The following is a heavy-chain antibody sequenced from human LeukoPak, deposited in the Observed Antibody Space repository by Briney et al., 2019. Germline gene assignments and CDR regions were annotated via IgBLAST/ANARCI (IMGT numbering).Heavy chain of an antibody. V-gene: IGHV1-69*04. Sequence: SVKVSCKASGGTFSSYAISWVRQAPGQGLEWMGRIIPILGIANYAQKFQGRVTITADKSTSTAYMELSSLRSEDTAVYYCARDQDGGILTGSVSGDYWGQGTLVTVSS. CDR1: GGTFSSYA. CDR2: IIPILGIA. D-gene: IGHD3-9*01. J-gene: IGHJ4*02. CDR3: ARDQDGGILTGSVSGDY.